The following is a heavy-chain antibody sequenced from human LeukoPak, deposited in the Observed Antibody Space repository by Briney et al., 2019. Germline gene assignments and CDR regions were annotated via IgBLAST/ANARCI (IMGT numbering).Heavy chain of an antibody. Sequence: PGGPLRLSCAASGFTLISYDMHWVRQAPGKGLEWVSGIGTAGGTYYPGSVKGRFTISRDNGKNSLYLQMNSLRAGDTAVYYCARSLYSSGNHWGQGTLVTVSS. CDR1: GFTLISYD. D-gene: IGHD6-19*01. J-gene: IGHJ5*02. CDR3: ARSLYSSGNH. CDR2: IGTAGGT. V-gene: IGHV3-13*01.